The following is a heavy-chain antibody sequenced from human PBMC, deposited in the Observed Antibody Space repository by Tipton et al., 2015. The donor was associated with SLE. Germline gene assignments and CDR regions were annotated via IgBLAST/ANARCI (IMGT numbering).Heavy chain of an antibody. CDR1: GYRFIAYW. Sequence: VQLVQSGAEVKKPGESLKISCEGSGYRFIAYWIAWVRQMPGKGLEWMGIIYPLDSDTRYSPSFQGQVTFSADKSISTAFLQWSSLKASDTAMYYCVRHEGYIRALDYWGQGTLVTVSS. CDR2: IYPLDSDT. V-gene: IGHV5-51*01. J-gene: IGHJ4*02. D-gene: IGHD1-1*01. CDR3: VRHEGYIRALDY.